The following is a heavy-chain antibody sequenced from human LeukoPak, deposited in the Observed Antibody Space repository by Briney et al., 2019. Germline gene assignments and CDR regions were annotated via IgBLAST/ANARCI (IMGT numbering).Heavy chain of an antibody. CDR1: GITFSSYS. J-gene: IGHJ4*02. D-gene: IGHD3-22*01. CDR2: ISSSSSYI. Sequence: GGSLRLSCAASGITFSSYSMNWVRQAPGKGLEWVSSISSSSSYIYYADSVKGRFTISRDNAKNSLYLQMNSLRAEDTAVYYCARVGSSGYYPYWGQGILVTVSS. CDR3: ARVGSSGYYPY. V-gene: IGHV3-21*01.